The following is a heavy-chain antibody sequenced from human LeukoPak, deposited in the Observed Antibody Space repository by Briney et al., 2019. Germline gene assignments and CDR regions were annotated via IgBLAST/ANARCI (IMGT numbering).Heavy chain of an antibody. V-gene: IGHV4-59*01. CDR2: LYYSGST. CDR1: GGSISSYY. Sequence: PSETLSLTCTVSGGSISSYYWSWLRQPPGKGLQWIGYLYYSGSTNYNPSLKSRVTISVDTSKNQFSLKLSSVTAADTAVYYCARLYSSGYSTFDYWGQGTLVTVSS. J-gene: IGHJ4*02. D-gene: IGHD3-22*01. CDR3: ARLYSSGYSTFDY.